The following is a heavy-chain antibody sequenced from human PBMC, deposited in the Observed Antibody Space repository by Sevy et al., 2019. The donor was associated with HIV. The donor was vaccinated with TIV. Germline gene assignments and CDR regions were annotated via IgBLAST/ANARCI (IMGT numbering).Heavy chain of an antibody. CDR2: ISGSGGST. CDR3: AKVSGLIVVVITSYYFDY. J-gene: IGHJ4*02. CDR1: GFTFSSYA. D-gene: IGHD3-22*01. Sequence: GSLRLPCAASGFTFSSYAMSWVRQAPGKGLEWVSAISGSGGSTYYADSVKGRFTISRDNSKNTLYLQMNSLRAEDTAVNYCAKVSGLIVVVITSYYFDYWGQGTLVTVSS. V-gene: IGHV3-23*01.